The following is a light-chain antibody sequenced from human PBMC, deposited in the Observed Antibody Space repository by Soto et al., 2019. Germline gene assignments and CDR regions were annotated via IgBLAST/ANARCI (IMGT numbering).Light chain of an antibody. CDR3: QSYDSSLSAAV. Sequence: QSVLTQPPSVSGAPGPKVIISCTGSSSNIGAGYDVHWYQQLPGTAPKLLIYGNSNRPSGVPDRLSGSKPGTSASLAITGLQVEDEADYYCQSYDSSLSAAVFGGGTKLAVL. CDR2: GNS. CDR1: SSNIGAGYD. J-gene: IGLJ2*01. V-gene: IGLV1-40*01.